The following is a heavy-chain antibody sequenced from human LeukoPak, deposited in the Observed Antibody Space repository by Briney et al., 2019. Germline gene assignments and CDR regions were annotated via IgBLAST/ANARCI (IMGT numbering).Heavy chain of an antibody. D-gene: IGHD2-15*01. Sequence: SETLSLTCTVSGGSISSSSYYWGWIRQPPGKGLEWIGSIYYSGSTYYNPSLKSRVTISVDTSKNQFSLKLSSVTAADTAVYYCARGGVVATDYWGQGTLLPVSS. CDR1: GGSISSSSYY. CDR2: IYYSGST. CDR3: ARGGVVATDY. J-gene: IGHJ4*02. V-gene: IGHV4-39*01.